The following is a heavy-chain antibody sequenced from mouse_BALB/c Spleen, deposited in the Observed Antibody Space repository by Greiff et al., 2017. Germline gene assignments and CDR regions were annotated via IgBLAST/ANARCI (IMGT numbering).Heavy chain of an antibody. CDR1: GFTFSDFY. J-gene: IGHJ4*01. V-gene: IGHV7-1*02. CDR2: SRNKANDYTT. CDR3: ARDAYAMDY. Sequence: EVKVVDSGGGLVQPGGSLRLSCAPSGFTFSDFYMEWVRQPPGKRLEWIAASRNKANDYTTEYSASVKGRFIVSRDTSQSILYLQMNALRAEDTAIYYCARDAYAMDYGGQGTSVTVAS.